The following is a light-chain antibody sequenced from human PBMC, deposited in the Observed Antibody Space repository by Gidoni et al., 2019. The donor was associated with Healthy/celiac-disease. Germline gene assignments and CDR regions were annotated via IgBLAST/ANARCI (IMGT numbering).Light chain of an antibody. CDR1: QSVSSN. CDR3: QQYNNWPPWT. J-gene: IGKJ1*01. Sequence: EIVMTQSPATLSVSPGERATLSCRASQSVSSNLAWYQQKPGQAPRLLIYGASTRATGIPARFSCSGSGTEFTLTISSLQSEDLAVYYCQQYNNWPPWTFGQGTKVEIK. CDR2: GAS. V-gene: IGKV3-15*01.